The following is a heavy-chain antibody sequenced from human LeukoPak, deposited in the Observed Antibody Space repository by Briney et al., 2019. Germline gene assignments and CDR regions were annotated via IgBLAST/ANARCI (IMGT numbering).Heavy chain of an antibody. CDR3: AKDGGSGDYGNWYFDL. D-gene: IGHD4-17*01. CDR2: VSYSGANT. J-gene: IGHJ2*01. V-gene: IGHV3-23*01. CDR1: GFTFTSYA. Sequence: GGSLRLSCAASGFTFTSYAMSWVRQAPGKGLEWVSTVSYSGANTYYADSVKGRFTISRDNSKNTLYLQMISLRAEDTAVYYCAKDGGSGDYGNWYFDLWGRGTPVTASS.